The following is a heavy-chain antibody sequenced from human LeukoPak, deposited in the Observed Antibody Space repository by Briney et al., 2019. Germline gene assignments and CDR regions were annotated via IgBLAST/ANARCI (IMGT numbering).Heavy chain of an antibody. CDR1: GLSFSGYW. Sequence: GGSLILSCAASGLSFSGYWMTWVRQAPGKGLQWVGNINHDETEKYYVDSLKGRFTISRDNAKNSLYLQMNTLRAEDTAVYYCARDLGTFPDYWGQGTLVTVSS. CDR3: ARDLGTFPDY. J-gene: IGHJ4*02. V-gene: IGHV3-7*01. CDR2: INHDETEK.